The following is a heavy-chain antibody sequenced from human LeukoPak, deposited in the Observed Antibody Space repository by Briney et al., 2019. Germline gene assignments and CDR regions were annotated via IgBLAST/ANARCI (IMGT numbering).Heavy chain of an antibody. V-gene: IGHV3-23*01. CDR1: GFPFRSYA. D-gene: IGHD1-26*01. Sequence: GGSLRLSCAASGFPFRSYAMSWVRQAPGKGLEWVSAISGSGGSTYYADSVKGRFTISRDNSKNTLYLQTNSLRAEDTAVYYCVKDIGTVGASPFDYWGQGTLVSVSS. J-gene: IGHJ4*02. CDR3: VKDIGTVGASPFDY. CDR2: ISGSGGST.